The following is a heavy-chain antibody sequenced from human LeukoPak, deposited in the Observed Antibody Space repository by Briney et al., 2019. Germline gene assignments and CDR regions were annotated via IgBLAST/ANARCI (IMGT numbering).Heavy chain of an antibody. CDR1: GGSISSSSYY. V-gene: IGHV4-61*05. D-gene: IGHD3-22*01. CDR3: ARLGYYYDSSTSTRAYYMDV. J-gene: IGHJ6*03. Sequence: SETLSLTCTVSGGSISSSSYYWGWIRQPPGKGLEWIGYISTTGSTNYNPSLKSRLAISIDSSKNQFSLQLSSVTAADTAVYYCARLGYYYDSSTSTRAYYMDVWGKGTTVTVSS. CDR2: ISTTGST.